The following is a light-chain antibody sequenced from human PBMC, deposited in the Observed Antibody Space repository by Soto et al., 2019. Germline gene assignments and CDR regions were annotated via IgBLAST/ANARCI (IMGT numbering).Light chain of an antibody. CDR3: LHDYDYPLT. CDR2: GAS. CDR1: QSVSSY. J-gene: IGKJ1*01. V-gene: IGKV3-11*01. Sequence: EIVLTQSPATLSLSPGERATLSCRASQSVSSYLAWYQQKPGQAPRLLIYGASSRATGIPDRFSGSGSGTEFTLTISSLQPEDFATYYCLHDYDYPLTFGPGTKVDIK.